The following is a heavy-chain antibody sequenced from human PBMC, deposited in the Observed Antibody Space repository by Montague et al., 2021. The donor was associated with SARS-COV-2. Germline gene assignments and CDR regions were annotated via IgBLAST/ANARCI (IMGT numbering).Heavy chain of an antibody. CDR2: VDYTGXT. Sequence: SETLSLTCSVSGGSTKTMRYYWAWIRQPPGKRLEWIASVDYTGXTXYXXXXAARTAMSLDTSTNHFSLTLSSVAADDTAIYYCATDRAGYYYFDIWGQGTPVIVSS. J-gene: IGHJ4*02. V-gene: IGHV4-39*07. CDR3: ATDRAGYYYFDI. D-gene: IGHD2-15*01. CDR1: GGSTKTMRYY.